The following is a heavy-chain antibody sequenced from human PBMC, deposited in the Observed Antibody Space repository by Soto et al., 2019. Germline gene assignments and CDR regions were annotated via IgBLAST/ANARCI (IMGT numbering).Heavy chain of an antibody. CDR3: ALRPVVAATPSWFDP. V-gene: IGHV3-30*03. Sequence: AGGSLRLSCAASGFTFSSYGMHWVRQAPGKGLEWVAVISYDGSNKYYADSVKGRFTISRDNSKNTLYLQMNSLRSEDTAVYYCALRPVVAATPSWFDPWGQGTLVTVSS. CDR1: GFTFSSYG. D-gene: IGHD2-15*01. J-gene: IGHJ5*02. CDR2: ISYDGSNK.